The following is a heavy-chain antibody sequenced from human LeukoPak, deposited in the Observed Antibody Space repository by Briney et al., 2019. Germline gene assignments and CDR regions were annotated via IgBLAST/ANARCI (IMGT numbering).Heavy chain of an antibody. CDR2: IRSKTDGGTT. CDR3: TTGTEQQWLSLDY. J-gene: IGHJ4*02. V-gene: IGHV3-15*01. D-gene: IGHD6-19*01. CDR1: GFTLKNAW. Sequence: GGSLRLSCVASGFTLKNAWMRWVRQAPGKGLEWVGRIRSKTDGGTTDYAAPVKGRFTISRDDSKNTLYLQMNSLKTEDTAVYYCTTGTEQQWLSLDYWGQGTLVTVSS.